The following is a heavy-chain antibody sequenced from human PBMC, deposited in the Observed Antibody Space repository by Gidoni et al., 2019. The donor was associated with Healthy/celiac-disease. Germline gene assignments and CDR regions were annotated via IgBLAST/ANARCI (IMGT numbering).Heavy chain of an antibody. CDR2: INHSGST. J-gene: IGHJ4*02. CDR1: GRSFSRYY. D-gene: IGHD3-3*01. Sequence: QVQLQQWGAGLMKPSETLSLTCAVHGRSFSRYYWCWIRQPPGKRLEWIGEINHSGSTNYNPSLKSRVTISVDTTKNQFSLKLSSVTAADTAVYYCARGQILRFLEWLYPPYFDYWGQGTLVTVSS. V-gene: IGHV4-34*01. CDR3: ARGQILRFLEWLYPPYFDY.